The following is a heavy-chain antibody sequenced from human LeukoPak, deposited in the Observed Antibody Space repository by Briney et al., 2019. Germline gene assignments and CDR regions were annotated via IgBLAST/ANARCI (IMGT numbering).Heavy chain of an antibody. CDR2: SNWNGGST. D-gene: IGHD3-3*01. CDR3: ARGGISIFGVVIYMDV. Sequence: GVSLRLSCAASGFSFDDYGMSWVRQAPGKGLEWVSGSNWNGGSTGYADSVKGRFTTSRDNAKNSLSLQMNSLRVEDTALYYCARGGISIFGVVIYMDVWGKGTTVTVSS. CDR1: GFSFDDYG. J-gene: IGHJ6*03. V-gene: IGHV3-20*04.